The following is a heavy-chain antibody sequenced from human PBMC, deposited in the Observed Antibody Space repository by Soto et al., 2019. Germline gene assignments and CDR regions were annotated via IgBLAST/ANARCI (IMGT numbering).Heavy chain of an antibody. CDR3: ALFSAVDPFGYGNGGLDG. Sequence: SGTQSLSCSVSGGSLGSYDWSWLRQKTEKGLEWIGYFYHSGNSNYNPALKSRVTISVDTSKNQLSLSLRSVTAADTAVYFWALFSAVDPFGYGNGGLDGWGQGT. J-gene: IGHJ6*02. D-gene: IGHD5-18*01. CDR1: GGSLGSYD. CDR2: FYHSGNS. V-gene: IGHV4-59*01.